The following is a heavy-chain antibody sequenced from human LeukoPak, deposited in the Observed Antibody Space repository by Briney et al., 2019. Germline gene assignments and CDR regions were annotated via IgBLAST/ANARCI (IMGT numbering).Heavy chain of an antibody. J-gene: IGHJ3*02. CDR2: IKSKNDGGTA. CDR1: GFTFTNAW. CDR3: TTRTWADGFDI. V-gene: IGHV3-15*01. Sequence: PGGSLRLSCAASGFTFTNAWMSWVRQAPGKGLEGIGRIKSKNDGGTADYAAPVKGRITISRDDSKNTLYLQINSLKTDDTALYYCTTRTWADGFDIWGQGTMLTVSS. D-gene: IGHD2-2*01.